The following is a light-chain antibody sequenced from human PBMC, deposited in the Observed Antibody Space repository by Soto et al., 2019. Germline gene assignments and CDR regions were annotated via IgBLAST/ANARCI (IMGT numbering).Light chain of an antibody. CDR1: TSDVGKYNL. CDR2: EVS. CDR3: CLYAGGNWV. V-gene: IGLV2-23*02. Sequence: QSALTQPASVSGSPGQSITISCNGTTSDVGKYNLVSWYQQYPGKAPKLMIYEVSKRPSGVSNRFSGSKSGNTASLTMSGLQAEDEADYYCCLYAGGNWVFGGGTKVTVL. J-gene: IGLJ3*02.